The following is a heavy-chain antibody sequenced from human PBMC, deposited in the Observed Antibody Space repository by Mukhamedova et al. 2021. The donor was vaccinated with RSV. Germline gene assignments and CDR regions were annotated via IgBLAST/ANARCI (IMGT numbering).Heavy chain of an antibody. CDR3: TTNCTAGVCYFETIGF. V-gene: IGHV3-15*04. CDR2: IESETDGGTT. Sequence: GKGLEWVGRIESETDGGTTEYAAPVKGRFTISRDDSKNTLYLQMNSLKTEDTALYYCTTNCTAGVCYFETIGFWGQGTLVTVSS. J-gene: IGHJ4*02. D-gene: IGHD2-8*02.